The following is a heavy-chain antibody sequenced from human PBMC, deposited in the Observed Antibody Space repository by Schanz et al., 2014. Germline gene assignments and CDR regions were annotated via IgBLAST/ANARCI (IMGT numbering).Heavy chain of an antibody. D-gene: IGHD3-22*01. CDR2: ISAHNGNT. Sequence: QVQLVQSGADVKKPGASVKVSCKASGYTFSSYGITWVRQAPGQGLEWMGWISAHNGNTNYAQKLQGRVSMTTDTSTNTAYMELRSLRSEDTAVYYCAKEDRNHNSDYVYWGQGTLVSVSS. J-gene: IGHJ4*02. CDR1: GYTFSSYG. V-gene: IGHV1-18*04. CDR3: AKEDRNHNSDYVY.